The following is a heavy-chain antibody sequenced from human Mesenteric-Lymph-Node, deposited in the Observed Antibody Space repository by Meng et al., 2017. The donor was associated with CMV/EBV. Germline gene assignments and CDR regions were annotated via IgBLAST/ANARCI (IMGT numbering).Heavy chain of an antibody. CDR1: FTLSSYN. CDR3: ARGPVSYDSGAYYPTY. CDR2: ISSSSSSI. J-gene: IGHJ4*02. D-gene: IGHD3-22*01. Sequence: FTLSSYNMNWVRQAPGKGLEWVSSISSSSSSIYYADSVKGRFTISRDTASNSLYLQMNSLRAEDTAMYYCARGPVSYDSGAYYPTYWGQGTLVTVSS. V-gene: IGHV3-21*01.